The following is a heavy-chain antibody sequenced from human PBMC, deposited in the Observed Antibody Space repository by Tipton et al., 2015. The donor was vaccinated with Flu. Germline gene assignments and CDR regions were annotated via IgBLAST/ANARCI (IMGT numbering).Heavy chain of an antibody. CDR2: IYYSGST. CDR3: AREGSGWYRNWFDP. J-gene: IGHJ5*02. V-gene: IGHV4-59*01. Sequence: TLSLTCTVSGGSISSYYWSWIRQPPGKGLEWIGYIYYSGSTNYNPSLKSRVTISVDTSKNQFSLKLSSVTAADTAGYYCAREGSGWYRNWFDPWGQGTLVTVSS. D-gene: IGHD6-19*01. CDR1: GGSISSYY.